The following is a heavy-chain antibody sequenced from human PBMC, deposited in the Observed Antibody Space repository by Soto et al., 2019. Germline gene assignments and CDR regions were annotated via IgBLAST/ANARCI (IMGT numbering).Heavy chain of an antibody. CDR1: GGSISSSSYY. CDR3: ARVRYGSGSYYRTYYYYYMDV. Sequence: SETLSLTCTVSGGSISSSSYYWGWIRQPPGKGLEWIGSIYYSGSTNYNPSLKSRVTISVDTSKNQLSLKLSSVTAADTAVYYCARVRYGSGSYYRTYYYYYMDVWGKGTTVTVSS. D-gene: IGHD3-10*01. J-gene: IGHJ6*03. CDR2: IYYSGST. V-gene: IGHV4-39*01.